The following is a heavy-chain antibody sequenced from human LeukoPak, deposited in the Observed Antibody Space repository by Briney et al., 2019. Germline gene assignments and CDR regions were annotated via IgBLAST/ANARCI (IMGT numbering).Heavy chain of an antibody. Sequence: SETLSLTCTVSGGSISRSSYYWGWIRQPPGKGLEWIGTIDYSGSTYYNSSLKSRVTISIDTSKNQFSLKLSSVTAADTAVYYCARQKPEGYYFDYWGQGTLVTVSS. V-gene: IGHV4-39*01. CDR2: IDYSGST. J-gene: IGHJ4*02. CDR1: GGSISRSSYY. CDR3: ARQKPEGYYFDY.